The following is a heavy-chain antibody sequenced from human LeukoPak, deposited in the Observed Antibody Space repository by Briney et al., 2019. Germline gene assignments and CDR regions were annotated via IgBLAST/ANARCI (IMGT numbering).Heavy chain of an antibody. Sequence: GGSLRLSCAASGFTFSTYAMNWVRQAPAKGLEWVSTIGGGGPTTDYADSVRDRFTISRDNSKNTLYLQMNSLRAEDTAVYFCARGFLGGTDQYFDSWGQGTLVTVSS. D-gene: IGHD6-19*01. CDR2: IGGGGPTT. CDR1: GFTFSTYA. V-gene: IGHV3-23*01. J-gene: IGHJ4*02. CDR3: ARGFLGGTDQYFDS.